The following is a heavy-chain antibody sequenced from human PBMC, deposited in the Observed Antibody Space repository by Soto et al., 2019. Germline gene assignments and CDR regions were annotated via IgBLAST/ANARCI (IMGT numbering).Heavy chain of an antibody. CDR1: GGSISSGGYY. CDR3: ARAPILRPREVAVDY. Sequence: SETLSLTCTVSGGSISSGGYYWSWIRQHPGKGLEWIGYIYYSGSTYYNPSLKSRVTISVDTSKNQFSLKLSSVTAADTAVYYCARAPILRPREVAVDYWGQGTLVTVSS. V-gene: IGHV4-31*03. CDR2: IYYSGST. D-gene: IGHD3-3*01. J-gene: IGHJ4*02.